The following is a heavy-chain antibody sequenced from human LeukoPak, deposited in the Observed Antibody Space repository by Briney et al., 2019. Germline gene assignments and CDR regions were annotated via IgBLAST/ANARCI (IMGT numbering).Heavy chain of an antibody. V-gene: IGHV4-4*07. D-gene: IGHD6-19*01. CDR1: GGSISSYY. J-gene: IGHJ5*02. CDR3: ARGGRSGSRTGFDP. CDR2: IYTSGST. Sequence: SETLSLTCTVSGGSISSYYWSWIRQPAGKGLEWIGRIYTSGSTNYNPSFKSRVTMSVDTSKNQFSLKLSSVTAADTAVYYCARGGRSGSRTGFDPWGQGTLVTVSS.